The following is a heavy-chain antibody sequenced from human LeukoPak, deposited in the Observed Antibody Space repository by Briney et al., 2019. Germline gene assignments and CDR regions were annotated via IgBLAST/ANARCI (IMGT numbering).Heavy chain of an antibody. V-gene: IGHV4-59*01. CDR3: AATRYYDVMRGFWLPS. J-gene: IGHJ5*02. Sequence: AETLSLTCTVSDGSITSYYWSWIRQAPGKGLEWIGYAYYSGRTEYNTSLKSRVTISVDTSKKQFSLNLRSVTAGDTAVYYCAATRYYDVMRGFWLPSWGQGVQVTVSS. D-gene: IGHD3-3*01. CDR1: DGSITSYY. CDR2: AYYSGRT.